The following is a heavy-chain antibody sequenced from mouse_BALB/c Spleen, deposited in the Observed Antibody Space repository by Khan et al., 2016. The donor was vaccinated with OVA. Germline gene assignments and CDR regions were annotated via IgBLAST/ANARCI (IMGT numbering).Heavy chain of an antibody. D-gene: IGHD2-14*01. Sequence: VQLQESGPSLVKPYQTLSLTCSVTGDSITSGYWSWIRKFPGNKLEYMGYMIYTGYTDYNPSLKSRIAITRHTSKNQYYLQLNSMTAEDTATYYCARSTYRYAFAYWGQGTLVTVSA. J-gene: IGHJ3*01. V-gene: IGHV3-8*02. CDR1: GDSITSGY. CDR2: MIYTGYT. CDR3: ARSTYRYAFAY.